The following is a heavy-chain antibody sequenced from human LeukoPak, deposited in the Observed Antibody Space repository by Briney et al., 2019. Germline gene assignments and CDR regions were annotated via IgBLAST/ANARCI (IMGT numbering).Heavy chain of an antibody. D-gene: IGHD4-11*01. CDR3: ARHSTDNDYSNWFDP. CDR2: IYYSGST. CDR1: GGSISSGGYY. V-gene: IGHV4-31*03. J-gene: IGHJ5*02. Sequence: PSETLSLTCTVSGGSISSGGYYWSWIRQHPGKGLEWIGYIYYSGSTYYNPSLKSRVTISVDTSKNQFSLKLSSVTAADTAVYYCARHSTDNDYSNWFDPWGQGTLVTVSS.